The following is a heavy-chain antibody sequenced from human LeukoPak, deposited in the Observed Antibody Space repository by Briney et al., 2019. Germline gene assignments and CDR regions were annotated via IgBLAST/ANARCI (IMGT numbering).Heavy chain of an antibody. Sequence: GGSLRLSCAASGFTFSSYEMNWVRQAPGKGLEWVSYISSSGSTIYYADAVKGRFTISRDNAKNSLYLQMDSLRAEDTAVYYCARNYRGGDYWGQGTLVTVSS. CDR3: ARNYRGGDY. CDR2: ISSSGSTI. J-gene: IGHJ4*02. V-gene: IGHV3-48*03. D-gene: IGHD1-7*01. CDR1: GFTFSSYE.